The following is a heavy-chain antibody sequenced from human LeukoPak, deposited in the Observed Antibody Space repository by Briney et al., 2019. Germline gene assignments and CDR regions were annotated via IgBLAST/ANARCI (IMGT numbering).Heavy chain of an antibody. CDR1: GGSISSSSYY. CDR2: IYYSGST. J-gene: IGHJ5*02. V-gene: IGHV4-39*07. CDR3: ASSGGTSQGWFDP. Sequence: SETLSLTCTVSGGSISSSSYYWGWIRQPPGKGLEWIGSIYYSGSTYYNPSLKSRVTISVDTSKNQFSLKLSSVTAADTAVYYCASSGGTSQGWFDPWGQGTLVTVSS. D-gene: IGHD2-15*01.